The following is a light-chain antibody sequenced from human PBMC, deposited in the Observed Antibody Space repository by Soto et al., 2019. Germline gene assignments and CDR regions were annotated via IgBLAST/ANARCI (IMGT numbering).Light chain of an antibody. J-gene: IGLJ1*01. V-gene: IGLV1-44*01. CDR3: AAWDDSLNGYV. CDR1: SSNIGSNT. Sequence: QPVLTQPPSASGTPGQRVTISCSGSSSNIGSNTVNWYQQLPGTAPKLLIYSNNQRPSGVPDRFSGSKSGTSASLAISVLQSEDEADYYCAAWDDSLNGYVFGSGTKLTVL. CDR2: SNN.